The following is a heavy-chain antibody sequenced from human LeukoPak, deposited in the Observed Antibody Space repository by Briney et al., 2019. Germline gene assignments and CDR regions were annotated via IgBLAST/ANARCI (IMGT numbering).Heavy chain of an antibody. J-gene: IGHJ6*02. Sequence: KTGGSLRLSCAASGFTFSSYAMSWIRQPPGKGLEWIGEINHSGSTNYNPSLKSRVTISVDTSKNQFSLKLSSVTAADTAVYYCARVGPRGGDIVVVPAAANYYYGMDVWGQGTTVTVSS. CDR2: INHSGST. CDR3: ARVGPRGGDIVVVPAAANYYYGMDV. CDR1: GFTFSSYA. V-gene: IGHV4-34*01. D-gene: IGHD2-2*01.